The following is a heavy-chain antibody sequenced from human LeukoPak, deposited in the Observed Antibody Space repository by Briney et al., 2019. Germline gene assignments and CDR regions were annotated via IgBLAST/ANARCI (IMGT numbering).Heavy chain of an antibody. V-gene: IGHV4-59*08. D-gene: IGHD2-2*01. J-gene: IGHJ2*01. CDR2: IYYSGST. CDR3: ASLDPSRYFDL. CDR1: GGSISSYY. Sequence: KSSETLSLTCTVSGGSISSYYWSWIRQPPGKGLEWIGYIYYSGSTNYNPSLKTRVTISVDTSKNQFSLKLSSVTAADTAAYYCASLDPSRYFDLWGRGTLVTVSS.